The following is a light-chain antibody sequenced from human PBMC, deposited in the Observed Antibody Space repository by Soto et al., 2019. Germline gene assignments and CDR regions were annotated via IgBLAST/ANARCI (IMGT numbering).Light chain of an antibody. Sequence: EIVLTQSPGTLSLSPGERATLSCRASQSVSNSDLAWYQQKPGQAPRLLIYDASSRATGIPDRFSGSGSGTDFTLTISRLEPEDFAVYYCQQYGSSPPTFAAGTKVAIK. CDR3: QQYGSSPPT. J-gene: IGKJ3*01. CDR1: QSVSNSD. V-gene: IGKV3-20*01. CDR2: DAS.